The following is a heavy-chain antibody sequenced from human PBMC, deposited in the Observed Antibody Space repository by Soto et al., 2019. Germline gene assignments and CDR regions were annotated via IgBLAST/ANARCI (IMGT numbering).Heavy chain of an antibody. J-gene: IGHJ6*02. Sequence: LYWVSYISLSSRTISYADSVKGRFTISRDNAENSLYLQMNSLRAEDTAVYYCAKDEVGAVYYYYYGMDVWGQGTTVTV. CDR3: AKDEVGAVYYYYYGMDV. V-gene: IGHV3-48*01. CDR2: ISLSSRTI. D-gene: IGHD1-26*01.